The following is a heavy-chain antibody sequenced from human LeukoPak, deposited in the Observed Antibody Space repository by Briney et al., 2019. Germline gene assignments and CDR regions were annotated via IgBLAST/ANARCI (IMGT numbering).Heavy chain of an antibody. J-gene: IGHJ4*02. CDR2: INHSGST. V-gene: IGHV4-34*01. CDR3: AASTGY. CDR1: GGSFSGYY. Sequence: SETLSLTCAVYGGSFSGYYWSWIRQPPGKGLEWIGEINHSGSTKNNPSLKSRVTISVDTSKNQFSLKLSSVTAADTAVYYCAASTGYWGQGTLVTVSS.